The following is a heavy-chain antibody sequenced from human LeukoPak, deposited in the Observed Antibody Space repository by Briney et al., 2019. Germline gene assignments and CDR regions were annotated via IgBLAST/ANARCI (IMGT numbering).Heavy chain of an antibody. J-gene: IGHJ4*02. CDR3: ARGAIPLTGTKRDFDY. Sequence: GGSLRLPCAASGFTFSSYSMNWVRQAPGKGLEWVSYISSSSSTIYYADSVKGRFTISRDNAKNSLYLQMNSLRAEDTAVYYCARGAIPLTGTKRDFDYWGQGTLVTVSS. CDR1: GFTFSSYS. V-gene: IGHV3-48*04. CDR2: ISSSSSTI. D-gene: IGHD1-7*01.